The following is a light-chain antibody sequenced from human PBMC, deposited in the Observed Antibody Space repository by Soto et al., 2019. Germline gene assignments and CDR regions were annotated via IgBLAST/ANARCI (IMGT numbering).Light chain of an antibody. CDR2: DAS. CDR3: QQRHSYPIT. J-gene: IGKJ5*01. CDR1: QDVSSK. V-gene: IGKV3D-15*01. Sequence: EMVVTQSPATLSVSPGERVTLSCRTSQDVSSKLAWYQQKPGQPPSLLIYDASTRATGTPARFSGSGSGTEFTLAVSSLQSEDYATYYCQQRHSYPITFGQGTRLEIK.